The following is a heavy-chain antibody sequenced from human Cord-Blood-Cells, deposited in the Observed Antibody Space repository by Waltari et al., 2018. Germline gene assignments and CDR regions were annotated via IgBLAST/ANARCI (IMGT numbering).Heavy chain of an antibody. V-gene: IGHV4-34*01. D-gene: IGHD2-15*01. CDR2: INHSGST. Sequence: QVQLQQWGAGLLKPSETLSLTCAVYGGSFSGYYWSWIRPPPGKGLEWIGEINHSGSTNYNPSLKSRVTISVDTSKNQFSLKLSSVTAADTAVYYCARGRFDVVVVAARAFDIWGQGTMVTVSS. CDR1: GGSFSGYY. CDR3: ARGRFDVVVVAARAFDI. J-gene: IGHJ3*02.